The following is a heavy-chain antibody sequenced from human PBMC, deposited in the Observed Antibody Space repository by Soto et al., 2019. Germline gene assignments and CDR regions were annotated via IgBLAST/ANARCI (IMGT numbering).Heavy chain of an antibody. CDR1: GGPISPYY. J-gene: IGHJ6*02. CDR2: IYFSGST. Sequence: SETLSLTCSVSGGPISPYYWSWIRRSAGKGLEWIGRIYFSGSTNYNPPLKSRVTMSVDTSKRQFSLKLSSVTAADTAIYYCAREGGYYDSSGSGVYHYFGVDVWGQGTTVTVSS. D-gene: IGHD3-22*01. V-gene: IGHV4-4*07. CDR3: AREGGYYDSSGSGVYHYFGVDV.